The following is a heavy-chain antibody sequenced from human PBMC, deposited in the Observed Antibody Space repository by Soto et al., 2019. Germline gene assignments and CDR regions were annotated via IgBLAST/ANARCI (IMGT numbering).Heavy chain of an antibody. J-gene: IGHJ6*02. Sequence: SVKVSCKASGGSFSIYAISCVLQAPGQGLEWMGGIIPIVGTGNYAQNFQGRVTITADESTSTAYMELSSLRSEDTAMYYCARDLRAAGRPGMDVWGQGTTVTVSS. CDR3: ARDLRAAGRPGMDV. CDR1: GGSFSIYA. V-gene: IGHV1-69*13. D-gene: IGHD6-13*01. CDR2: IIPIVGTG.